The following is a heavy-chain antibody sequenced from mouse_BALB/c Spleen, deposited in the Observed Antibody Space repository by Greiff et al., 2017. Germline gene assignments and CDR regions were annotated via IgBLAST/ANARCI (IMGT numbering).Heavy chain of an antibody. CDR3: ARRGYYGWDFDY. D-gene: IGHD1-2*01. CDR2: ISNGGGST. J-gene: IGHJ2*01. V-gene: IGHV5-12-2*01. CDR1: GFTFSSYT. Sequence: EVQLVESGGGLVQPGGSLKLSCAASGFTFSSYTMSWVRQTPEKRLEWVTYISNGGGSTYYPDTVKGRFTISRDNAKNTLYLQMSSLKSEDTAMYYCARRGYYGWDFDYWGQGTTLTVSS.